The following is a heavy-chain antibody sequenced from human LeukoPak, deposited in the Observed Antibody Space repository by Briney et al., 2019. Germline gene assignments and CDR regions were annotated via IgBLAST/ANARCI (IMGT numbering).Heavy chain of an antibody. V-gene: IGHV4-59*12. Sequence: SETLSLTCTVSGGSISSYYWSWIRQPPGKGLEWIGYIYYSGSTNYNPSLKSRVTISVDTSKNQFSPNLSSVTAADTAVYYCARLTYYYNSSGYYFDYWGQGTLVTVSS. J-gene: IGHJ4*02. D-gene: IGHD3-22*01. CDR2: IYYSGST. CDR3: ARLTYYYNSSGYYFDY. CDR1: GGSISSYY.